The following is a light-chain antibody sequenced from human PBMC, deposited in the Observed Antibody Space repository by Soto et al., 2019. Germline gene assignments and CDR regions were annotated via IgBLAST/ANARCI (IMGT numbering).Light chain of an antibody. V-gene: IGKV1-39*01. CDR3: QESFTTPLT. CDR2: VAS. Sequence: EIEVTQKTSSLSASVGDRVTITCRASQSIGRFLNWHQQKPGKAPNVLINVASTLRSGVPSRFSGSGSGTDFNLTINSLQPEDFATYFCQESFTTPLTFGGGTMV. J-gene: IGKJ4*01. CDR1: QSIGRF.